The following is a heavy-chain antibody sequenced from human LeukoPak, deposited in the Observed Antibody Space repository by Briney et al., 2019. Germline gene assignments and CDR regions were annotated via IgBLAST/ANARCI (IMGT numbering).Heavy chain of an antibody. V-gene: IGHV4-39*07. CDR3: ARAGHCSGGSCYNAFDI. D-gene: IGHD2-15*01. J-gene: IGHJ3*02. CDR2: IYYSGST. Sequence: PSETLSLTCTVSGGSISSSSYYWGWIRQPPGKGLEWIGRIYYSGSTYYNPSLKSRVTISVDTSKNQFSLKLSSVTAADTAVYYCARAGHCSGGSCYNAFDIWGQGTMVTVSS. CDR1: GGSISSSSYY.